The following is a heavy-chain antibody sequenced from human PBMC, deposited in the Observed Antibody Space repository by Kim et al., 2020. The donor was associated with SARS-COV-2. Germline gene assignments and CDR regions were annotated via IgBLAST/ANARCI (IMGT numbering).Heavy chain of an antibody. J-gene: IGHJ4*02. CDR3: ARERETYDSSGYFDY. CDR1: GFTFSSYA. CDR2: ISYDGSNK. V-gene: IGHV3-30*04. D-gene: IGHD3-22*01. Sequence: GGSLRLSCAASGFTFSSYAMHWVRQAPGKGLEWVAVISYDGSNKYYADSVKGRFTISRDNSKNTLYLQMNSLRAEDTAVYYCARERETYDSSGYFDYWGQGTLVTVSS.